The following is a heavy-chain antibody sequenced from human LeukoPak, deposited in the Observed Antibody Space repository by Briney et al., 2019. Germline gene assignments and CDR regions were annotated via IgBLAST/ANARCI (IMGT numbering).Heavy chain of an antibody. Sequence: GGSLRLSCAASGFTFSSYWMHWVRQAPGKGLVWVSRINSDGSSTSYADSVKGRFTISRDNAKNTLYLQMNSLRAEDTAVYYCACAYYYDSSGYYYEYWGQGTLVTVSS. J-gene: IGHJ4*02. CDR3: ACAYYYDSSGYYYEY. CDR1: GFTFSSYW. V-gene: IGHV3-74*01. CDR2: INSDGSST. D-gene: IGHD3-22*01.